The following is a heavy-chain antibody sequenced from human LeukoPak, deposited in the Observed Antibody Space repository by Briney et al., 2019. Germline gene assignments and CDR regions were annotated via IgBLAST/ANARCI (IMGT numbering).Heavy chain of an antibody. V-gene: IGHV4-59*01. CDR2: ISYSGST. CDR1: GGSISNYD. CDR3: ARRSGYKYGSNHYYYMDV. Sequence: SETLSLTCTVSGGSISNYDWSWIRQPPGKGLEWIGYISYSGSTNYNPSLKSRLTILVDTSTNQFSLKLSSVTAADTAVYYCARRSGYKYGSNHYYYMDVWGKGTTVTVSS. J-gene: IGHJ6*03. D-gene: IGHD5-18*01.